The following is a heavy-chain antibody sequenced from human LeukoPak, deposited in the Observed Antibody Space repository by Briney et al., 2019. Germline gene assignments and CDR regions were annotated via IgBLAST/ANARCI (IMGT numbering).Heavy chain of an antibody. J-gene: IGHJ4*02. CDR1: GGSISTYY. CDR2: IYPSGST. V-gene: IGHV4-4*07. Sequence: PSETLSLTCTVSGGSISTYYWSWIRQPAGKGLEWIGRIYPSGSTNYNPSLKSRVTISVDTSKNQFSLKLSSVTAADTAVYYCARSNYYDSSGYSDYWGQGTLVTVSS. CDR3: ARSNYYDSSGYSDY. D-gene: IGHD3-22*01.